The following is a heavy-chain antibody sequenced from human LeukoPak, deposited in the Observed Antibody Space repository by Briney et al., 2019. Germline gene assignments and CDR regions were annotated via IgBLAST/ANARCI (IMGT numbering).Heavy chain of an antibody. J-gene: IGHJ4*02. CDR1: GYTFTSYD. Sequence: ASVKLSCTASGYTFTSYDINWVRQATGQGLEWMGWMNPNSGNTGYAQKFQGRVTITRNTSISTAYMELSSLRSEDTAVYYCARARGGPYCSSTSCYSFDYWGQGTLVTVSS. CDR2: MNPNSGNT. D-gene: IGHD2-2*01. V-gene: IGHV1-8*03. CDR3: ARARGGPYCSSTSCYSFDY.